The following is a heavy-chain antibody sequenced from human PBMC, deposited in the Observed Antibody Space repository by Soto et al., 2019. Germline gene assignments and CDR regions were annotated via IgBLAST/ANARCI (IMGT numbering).Heavy chain of an antibody. Sequence: SETLSLTCAVYGGSFSGYYWSWIRQPPGKGLEWIGEINHSGSTNYNPSLKSRVTISVDTSKNQFSLKLSSVTAADTAVYYCVRDRRWELGGYYYYGMDVWGQGTTVTVSS. D-gene: IGHD3-16*01. V-gene: IGHV4-34*01. CDR3: VRDRRWELGGYYYYGMDV. CDR2: INHSGST. J-gene: IGHJ6*02. CDR1: GGSFSGYY.